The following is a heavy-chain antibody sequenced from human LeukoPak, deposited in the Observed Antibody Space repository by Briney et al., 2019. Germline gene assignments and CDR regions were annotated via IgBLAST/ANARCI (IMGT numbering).Heavy chain of an antibody. J-gene: IGHJ4*02. D-gene: IGHD5-12*01. CDR1: GVTFSGYS. V-gene: IGHV3-48*02. CDR2: ITSSSTTT. Sequence: GGSLRLSCAASGVTFSGYSMNWVRQAPGKGLEWVSYITSSSTTTYYADSVKGRFTISRDNAKNSLYLQMNSLRDEDTALYYCARDRAYAFDYWGQGTLVTVSS. CDR3: ARDRAYAFDY.